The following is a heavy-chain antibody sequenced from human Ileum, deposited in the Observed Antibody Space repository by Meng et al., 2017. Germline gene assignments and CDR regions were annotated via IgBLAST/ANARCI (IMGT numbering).Heavy chain of an antibody. CDR2: ISGDGRAT. CDR1: GFIFRSYS. D-gene: IGHD2-8*01. J-gene: IGHJ4*02. Sequence: EHLVESGGGVVQPGRSLRLSCAASGFIFRSYSMHWVRQAPGKGLEYVSVISGDGRATYYTDSVEGRFTISRDNSKNTLYLQMDSLRTDDTALYYCAREGVPGTVDYWGQGTLVTVSS. V-gene: IGHV3-64*07. CDR3: AREGVPGTVDY.